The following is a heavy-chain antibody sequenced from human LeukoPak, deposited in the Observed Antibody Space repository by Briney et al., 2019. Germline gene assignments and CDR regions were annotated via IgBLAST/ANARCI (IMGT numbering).Heavy chain of an antibody. V-gene: IGHV1-69*05. CDR2: IIPIFGTA. CDR3: ARGGPNWFDR. CDR1: GGTFSSYA. J-gene: IGHJ5*02. Sequence: SVTVSCKASGGTFSSYAISWVRQAPGEGLEWMGGIIPIFGTAKYAQKFQGRVTITTDESTSTAYMELSSLRSEDTAVYYCARGGPNWFDRWGQGTLVTVSS.